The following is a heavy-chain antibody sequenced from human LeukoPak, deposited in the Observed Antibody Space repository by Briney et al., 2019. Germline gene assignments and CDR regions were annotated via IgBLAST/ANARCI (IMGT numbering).Heavy chain of an antibody. CDR3: ARTVRNCGGDCYPAADAFDI. J-gene: IGHJ3*02. D-gene: IGHD2-21*02. CDR1: GFTFSSYS. CDR2: ISSSSSTI. V-gene: IGHV3-48*01. Sequence: GGSLRLSCAASGFTFSSYSMNWVRQAPGKGLEWVSYISSSSSTIYYADSVKGRFTISRDNAKNSLYLQMNSLSAEDTAVYYCARTVRNCGGDCYPAADAFDIWGQGTMVTVSS.